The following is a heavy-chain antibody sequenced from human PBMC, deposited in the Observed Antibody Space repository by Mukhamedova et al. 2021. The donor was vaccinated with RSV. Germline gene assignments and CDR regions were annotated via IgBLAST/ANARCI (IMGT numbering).Heavy chain of an antibody. J-gene: IGHJ4*02. CDR1: A. V-gene: IGHV3-30*04. CDR2: ISYDGSNK. CDR3: ARDLINYGSGSHIF. D-gene: IGHD3-10*01. Sequence: AMHWVCQAPGKGLEWVAVISYDGSNKYYADSVKGRFTISRDNSKNTLYLQMNSLRAEDTAVYYCARDLINYGSGSHIFWGQGTL.